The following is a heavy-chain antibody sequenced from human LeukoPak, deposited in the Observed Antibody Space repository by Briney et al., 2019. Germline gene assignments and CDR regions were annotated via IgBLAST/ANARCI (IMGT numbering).Heavy chain of an antibody. D-gene: IGHD3-22*01. J-gene: IGHJ5*02. Sequence: GESLKISCRGSGYTFTRHWIGWVRQMPGRGLEWMGIIYPGDSDTRYSPSFQGQVTISADESISTAYLQWSSLKASDSAMYYCAKVGYYYDSSGYPQNWFDPWGQGTLVTVSS. CDR1: GYTFTRHW. CDR2: IYPGDSDT. CDR3: AKVGYYYDSSGYPQNWFDP. V-gene: IGHV5-51*01.